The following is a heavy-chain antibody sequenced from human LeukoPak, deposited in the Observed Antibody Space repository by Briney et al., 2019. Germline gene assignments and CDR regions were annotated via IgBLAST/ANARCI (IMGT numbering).Heavy chain of an antibody. J-gene: IGHJ4*02. D-gene: IGHD2-2*01. CDR1: GGFISSYY. CDR2: IYYSGST. CDR3: AGVYCSSTSCPDY. Sequence: SETLSLTCTVSGGFISSYYWRWIRQPPGKGLEWIGYIYYSGSTNYNPSLKSRVTISVDTSKNQFSLKLSSVTAADTAVYYCAGVYCSSTSCPDYWGQGTLVTVSS. V-gene: IGHV4-59*08.